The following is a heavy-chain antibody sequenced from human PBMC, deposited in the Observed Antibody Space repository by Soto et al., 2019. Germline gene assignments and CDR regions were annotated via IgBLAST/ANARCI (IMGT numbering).Heavy chain of an antibody. J-gene: IGHJ4*02. D-gene: IGHD3-22*01. CDR2: ISSNGSNI. CDR1: GFTFSSYS. V-gene: IGHV3-30*03. Sequence: PGGSLRLSCAASGFTFSSYSMNWVRQAPGKGLEWVAVISSNGSNIYYADSVKGRFTISRDNSKNTLYLQMNSLRVEDTAVYYCARDRGYDSSGYYFMWGQGTLVTVSS. CDR3: ARDRGYDSSGYYFM.